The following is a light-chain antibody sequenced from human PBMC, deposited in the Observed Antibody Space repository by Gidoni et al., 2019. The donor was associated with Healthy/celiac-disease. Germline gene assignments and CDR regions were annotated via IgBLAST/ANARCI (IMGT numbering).Light chain of an antibody. CDR1: QSVSSY. CDR2: DAS. Sequence: DIVLTQSPATLSLSPGERATLSCRASQSVSSYLAWYQQKPGQAPRLLIHDASNRASGIPARFSGSGSGTDFTLTISSLEPEDFAVYYCQPRSNWPRTFGQGTKVEIK. V-gene: IGKV3-11*01. J-gene: IGKJ1*01. CDR3: QPRSNWPRT.